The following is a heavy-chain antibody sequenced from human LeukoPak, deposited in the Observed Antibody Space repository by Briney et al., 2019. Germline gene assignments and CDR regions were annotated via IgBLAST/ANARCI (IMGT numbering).Heavy chain of an antibody. Sequence: GGSLRLSCAASEFTFSTYGMHWVREAPGKGLGWVAVISYDGSYKFYADSVKGRFTISRDKSKSTLYLRMSSLRAEDTGVYYCAKDRYSGLSTIYSWGEGTLVTVSS. D-gene: IGHD6-13*01. V-gene: IGHV3-30*18. CDR1: EFTFSTYG. J-gene: IGHJ4*02. CDR3: AKDRYSGLSTIYS. CDR2: ISYDGSYK.